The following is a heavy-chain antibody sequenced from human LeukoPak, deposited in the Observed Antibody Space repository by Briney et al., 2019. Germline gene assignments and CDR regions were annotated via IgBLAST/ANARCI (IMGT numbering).Heavy chain of an antibody. J-gene: IGHJ4*02. CDR1: FGSINNYP. V-gene: IGHV4-59*08. Sequence: IPSETLSLTCTVPFGSINNYPWNWIRQSPEKGLEWIGYVHSGGASYYNPSLKSRITMSVDTSKSQFSLRLSSVTAADTAVYYCARGYDYVWGSYRLALDYWGQGTLVTVSP. CDR3: ARGYDYVWGSYRLALDY. CDR2: VHSGGAS. D-gene: IGHD3-16*02.